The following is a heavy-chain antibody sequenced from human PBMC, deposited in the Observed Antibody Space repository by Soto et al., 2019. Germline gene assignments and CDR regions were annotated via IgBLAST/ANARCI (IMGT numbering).Heavy chain of an antibody. CDR2: IYYSGST. CDR1: GGSISSGDYY. CDR3: AREVGATGWFDP. D-gene: IGHD1-26*01. Sequence: PSETLCLTCTVSGGSISSGDYYWSWIRQPPGKGLEWIGYIYYSGSTYYNPSLKSRVTISVDTSKNQFSLKLSSVTAADTAVYYCAREVGATGWFDPWGQGTLVTVSS. J-gene: IGHJ5*02. V-gene: IGHV4-30-4*01.